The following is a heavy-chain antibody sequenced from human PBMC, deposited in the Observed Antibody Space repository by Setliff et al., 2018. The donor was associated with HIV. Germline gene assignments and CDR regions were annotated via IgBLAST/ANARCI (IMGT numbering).Heavy chain of an antibody. CDR3: ARSRFVSVTAKAFDM. V-gene: IGHV4-61*09. D-gene: IGHD2-21*02. J-gene: IGHJ3*02. CDR2: IHTSGNA. CDR1: GGSISSGTYF. Sequence: PSETLSLTCTVSGGSISSGTYFWSWIRQPAGKGLEWIGHIHTSGNANYNPSLNSRVTISVDTSKNHFSLKLSSVTAADTAVYYCARSRFVSVTAKAFDMWGQGTMVTVSS.